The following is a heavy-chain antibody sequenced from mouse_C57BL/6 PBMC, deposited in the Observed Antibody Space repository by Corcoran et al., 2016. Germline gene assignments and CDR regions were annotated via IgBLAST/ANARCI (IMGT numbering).Heavy chain of an antibody. CDR3: ARTSNPVYYAMDY. CDR1: GYAFSSYW. V-gene: IGHV1-80*01. CDR2: IYPGDGDT. D-gene: IGHD2-5*01. J-gene: IGHJ4*01. Sequence: QVQLQQSGAELVKPGASVKISCKASGYAFSSYWMNWVKQRPGKGLEWIGQIYPGDGDTNYNGKFKGKATLTADKSSSTAYMQLSSLTSEDSAVYFCARTSNPVYYAMDYWGQGTSVTVSS.